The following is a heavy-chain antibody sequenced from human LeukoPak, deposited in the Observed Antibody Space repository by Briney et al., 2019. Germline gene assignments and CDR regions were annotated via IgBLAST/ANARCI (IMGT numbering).Heavy chain of an antibody. J-gene: IGHJ4*02. D-gene: IGHD3-22*01. CDR3: AREGLGARPLDY. Sequence: SETLSLTCTVSGGSISSYYWSWIRQPPGKGLEWIGYIYYSGSTNYNPSLKSRVTISVDTSKNQFSLKLSSVTAADTAVYYCAREGLGARPLDYWGQGTLVTVSS. CDR2: IYYSGST. V-gene: IGHV4-59*12. CDR1: GGSISSYY.